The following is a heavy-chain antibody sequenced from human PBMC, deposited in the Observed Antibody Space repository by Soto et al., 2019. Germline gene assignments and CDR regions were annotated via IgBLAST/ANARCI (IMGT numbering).Heavy chain of an antibody. V-gene: IGHV4-59*01. D-gene: IGHD4-17*01. Sequence: PSETQSQTYGVSDGSIKIYYWSWIRKHPGKGLEWIGYIYYTGSTNYYPSLKSRVTISVDTSKNQFSLKLSSVTTADTAVYYCARHPYGDYEGLDYWGQGPLVPVSS. CDR1: DGSIKIYY. CDR3: ARHPYGDYEGLDY. CDR2: IYYTGST. J-gene: IGHJ4*02.